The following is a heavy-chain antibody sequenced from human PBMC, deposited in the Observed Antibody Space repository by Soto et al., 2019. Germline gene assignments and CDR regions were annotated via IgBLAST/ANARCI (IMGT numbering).Heavy chain of an antibody. V-gene: IGHV3-53*02. Sequence: EVQLVETGGGLIQPGGSLRLSCAVSGFTVSTNYMSWVRQAPGKGLEWVSVIYYDDGSTYYADSVKGRFSISSDRSRNTLYLQMNSQRAEDTAVYYCASGQQVILRYYYGLDVWGQGTRVSVSS. CDR3: ASGQQVILRYYYGLDV. J-gene: IGHJ6*02. CDR1: GFTVSTNY. D-gene: IGHD6-13*01. CDR2: IYYDDGST.